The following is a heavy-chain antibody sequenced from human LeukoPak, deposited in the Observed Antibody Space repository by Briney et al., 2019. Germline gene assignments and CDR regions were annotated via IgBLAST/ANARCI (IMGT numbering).Heavy chain of an antibody. D-gene: IGHD3-16*01. Sequence: PSETLSLTCTVSGGSVSNWYWSWIRQPAGKGLEWIGRIFISGNTNYNSSLKSRVTISVDKSKNQVSLKLTSVTAADTAVYYCATGDGELVFWGPATLVTVSS. CDR3: ATGDGELVF. CDR1: GGSVSNWY. CDR2: IFISGNT. V-gene: IGHV4-4*07. J-gene: IGHJ2*01.